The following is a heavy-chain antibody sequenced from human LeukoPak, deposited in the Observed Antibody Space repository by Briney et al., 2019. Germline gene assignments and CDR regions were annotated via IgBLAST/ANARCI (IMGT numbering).Heavy chain of an antibody. CDR3: ARTDSTSSGYFDY. Sequence: GGSLRLSCAASGFTFSTFAMIWVRQPPGKGLEWVSSIFPSGGEIHYADSVRGRFTISRDNSKSTLYLQMNSLRAEDTAVYYCARTDSTSSGYFDYWGQGTLVTVSS. D-gene: IGHD6-6*01. CDR1: GFTFSTFA. J-gene: IGHJ4*02. CDR2: IFPSGGEI. V-gene: IGHV3-23*01.